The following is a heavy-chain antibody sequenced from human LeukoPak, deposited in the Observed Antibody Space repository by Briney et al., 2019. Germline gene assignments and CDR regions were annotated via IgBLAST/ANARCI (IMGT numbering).Heavy chain of an antibody. D-gene: IGHD5-24*01. V-gene: IGHV3-23*01. CDR1: GFTFSSYV. Sequence: HPGGSLRLSCAASGFTFSSYVMSWVRQAPGKGLEWVSSISNSGGSTYYADSVKGRFTISRDNSKNTLYLQMNSLRAEDTAVYYCAREWWLQPNYYYGMDVWGQGTTVTVSS. J-gene: IGHJ6*02. CDR3: AREWWLQPNYYYGMDV. CDR2: ISNSGGST.